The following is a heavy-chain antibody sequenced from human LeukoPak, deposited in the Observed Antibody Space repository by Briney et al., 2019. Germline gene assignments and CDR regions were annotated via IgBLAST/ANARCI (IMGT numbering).Heavy chain of an antibody. J-gene: IGHJ4*02. Sequence: GRSLRLSCAASGFTFDDYAMHWVRQAPGKGLEWVSGISWNSGSIGYADSVKGRFTISRDNSKNTLYLQMNSLRAEDTAVYYCARDGRDYGDYFWYFDYWGQGTLVTVSS. CDR2: ISWNSGSI. V-gene: IGHV3-9*01. CDR1: GFTFDDYA. D-gene: IGHD4-17*01. CDR3: ARDGRDYGDYFWYFDY.